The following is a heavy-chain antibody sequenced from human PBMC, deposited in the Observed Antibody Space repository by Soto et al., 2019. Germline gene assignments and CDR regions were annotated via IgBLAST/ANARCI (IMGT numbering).Heavy chain of an antibody. CDR1: GYSFTSYW. D-gene: IGHD6-19*01. CDR2: IDPSDSYI. J-gene: IGHJ6*02. Sequence: GESLKISCKGSGYSFTSYWIGWVRQMPGKGLEWMGRIDPSDSYINYSPSFQGHVTISADKSISTAYLQWSSLKASDTAMYYCARYSSGSYYYYGMDVWGQGTTVTVSS. V-gene: IGHV5-10-1*01. CDR3: ARYSSGSYYYYGMDV.